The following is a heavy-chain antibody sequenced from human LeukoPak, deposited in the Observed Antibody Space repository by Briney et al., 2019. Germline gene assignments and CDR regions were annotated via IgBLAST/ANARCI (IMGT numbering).Heavy chain of an antibody. CDR1: GGSISSGDYY. D-gene: IGHD3-10*01. CDR3: AREGSSGSFDY. CDR2: IFYSGTT. J-gene: IGHJ4*02. V-gene: IGHV4-30-4*01. Sequence: SQTLSLTCTVSGGSISSGDYYWSWIRQPPGKGLEWIGYIFYSGTTYNNPSLKSRVTISVDTSNNQFSLKLSSVTAADTAVYYCAREGSSGSFDYWGQGTLVTVSS.